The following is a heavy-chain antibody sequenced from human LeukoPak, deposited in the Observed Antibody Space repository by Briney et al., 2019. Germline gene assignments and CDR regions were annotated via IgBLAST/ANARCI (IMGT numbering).Heavy chain of an antibody. Sequence: ESGPTLVNPTQTLTLTCTFSGFSLSTSGVGVGWIRQPPGKALEWLALIYWDNDNRYSPSLKSRLTITKDTSKNQVVLTVTNMDPVDTATYYCAHRLVTNWAFDYWGQGTLVTVPS. J-gene: IGHJ4*02. D-gene: IGHD1-1*01. CDR1: GFSLSTSGVG. CDR3: AHRLVTNWAFDY. CDR2: IYWDNDN. V-gene: IGHV2-5*02.